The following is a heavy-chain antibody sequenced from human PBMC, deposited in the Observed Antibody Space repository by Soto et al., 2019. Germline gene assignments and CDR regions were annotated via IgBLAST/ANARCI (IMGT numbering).Heavy chain of an antibody. J-gene: IGHJ5*02. CDR2: IYTGGSI. V-gene: IGHV4-4*07. CDR1: GGSLSNYY. Sequence: KTSETLSLTCTVSGGSLSNYYWSWIRQPTGKGLEWIGRIYTGGSINYNPSLKSRVTMSVDASKQQFSLKLTSVTAADTAVYYCARDLYSSGFSPDRFDPWGQGTLATVYS. CDR3: ARDLYSSGFSPDRFDP. D-gene: IGHD3-22*01.